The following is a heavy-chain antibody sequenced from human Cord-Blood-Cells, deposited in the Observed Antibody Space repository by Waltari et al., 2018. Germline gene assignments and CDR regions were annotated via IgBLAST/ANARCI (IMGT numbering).Heavy chain of an antibody. J-gene: IGHJ5*02. CDR2: ISGSGGST. V-gene: IGHV3-23*01. Sequence: EVQLLESGGGLVQPGGSLRLSCSASGFTFRSYAMSWVCQPPGKGLEWVSAISGSGGSTYYADSVKGRFTISRDNSKNTLYLQMNSLRAEDTAVYYCAKDYCSGGSCYSNWFDPWGQGTLVTVSS. CDR1: GFTFRSYA. D-gene: IGHD2-15*01. CDR3: AKDYCSGGSCYSNWFDP.